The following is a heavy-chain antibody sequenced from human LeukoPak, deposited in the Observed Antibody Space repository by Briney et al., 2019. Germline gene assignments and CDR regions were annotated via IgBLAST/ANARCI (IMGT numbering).Heavy chain of an antibody. J-gene: IGHJ6*03. V-gene: IGHV4-34*01. CDR1: VGSFSGYY. D-gene: IGHD3-10*01. CDR2: INHSGST. Sequence: SETLSLTCAVYVGSFSGYYWSWIRQPPGKGLEWIGEINHSGSTNYNSSLKSRVTIDTSKNQFSLKLSSVTAADTAVYYCARGYYGSGSHCCHMDVWGKGTTITVS. CDR3: ARGYYGSGSHCCHMDV.